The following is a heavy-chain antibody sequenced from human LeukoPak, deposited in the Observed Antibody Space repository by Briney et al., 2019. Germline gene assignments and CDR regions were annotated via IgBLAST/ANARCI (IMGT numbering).Heavy chain of an antibody. CDR1: GFTFSSYS. J-gene: IGHJ6*02. V-gene: IGHV3-21*01. Sequence: NPGGSLRLSCAASGFTFSSYSMNWVRQAPGKGLEWVSSISSSSSYIYYADSVKGRFTISRDNAKNSLYLQMNSLRAEDTAVYYCACRLGYCSGGSCSDYGMDVWGQGTTVTVSS. CDR3: ACRLGYCSGGSCSDYGMDV. D-gene: IGHD2-15*01. CDR2: ISSSSSYI.